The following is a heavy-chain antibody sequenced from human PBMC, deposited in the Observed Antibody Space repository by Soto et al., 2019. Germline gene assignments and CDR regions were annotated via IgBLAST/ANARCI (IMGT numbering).Heavy chain of an antibody. V-gene: IGHV3-23*01. J-gene: IGHJ5*02. D-gene: IGHD3-10*01. CDR2: ITKAGDNS. CDR3: AIDVFDRGAES. Sequence: EVQLLEFGGGLVQPGGSLRLSCAASGFTFRNHAMTWVRQAPGQGLQYVSSITKAGDNSFYADSVKGRFTISRDNSKNTLYLQMNSLTAEDTAVYYCAIDVFDRGAESWGRGTLVTVSS. CDR1: GFTFRNHA.